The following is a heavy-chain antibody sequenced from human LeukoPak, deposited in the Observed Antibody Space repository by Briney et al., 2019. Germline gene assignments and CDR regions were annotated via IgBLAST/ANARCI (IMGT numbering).Heavy chain of an antibody. Sequence: ASVKVSCKASGYTFTSYGISWVRQAPGQGLEWMGWISAYNGNTNYAQKLQGRVTMTTDTSTSTAYMELRSLRSDDTAVYYCARDRDSSGWYYYYYGMDVWGQGTTVTVPS. D-gene: IGHD6-19*01. CDR2: ISAYNGNT. CDR3: ARDRDSSGWYYYYYGMDV. V-gene: IGHV1-18*01. J-gene: IGHJ6*02. CDR1: GYTFTSYG.